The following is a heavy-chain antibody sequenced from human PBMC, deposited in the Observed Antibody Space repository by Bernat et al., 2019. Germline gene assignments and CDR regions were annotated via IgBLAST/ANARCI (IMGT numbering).Heavy chain of an antibody. V-gene: IGHV1-18*01. CDR3: YYYDSSGRSDAFDI. CDR1: GYTFTTYG. CDR2: ISAYNGNT. D-gene: IGHD3-22*01. J-gene: IGHJ3*02. Sequence: QAQLVQSGAEVKKPGASVKVSCKASGYTFTTYGISWVRQAPGQGLEWMGWISAYNGNTNYAQKLQGRVTMTTDTSTSTAYMELRSLRSDDTAVYFCYYYDSSGRSDAFDIWGQGTMVTVSS.